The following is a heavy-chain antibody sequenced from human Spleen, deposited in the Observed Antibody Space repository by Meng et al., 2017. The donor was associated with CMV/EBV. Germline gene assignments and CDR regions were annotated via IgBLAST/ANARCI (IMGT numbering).Heavy chain of an antibody. D-gene: IGHD3-10*01. J-gene: IGHJ4*02. Sequence: KFSCKASGYAFNAYYIHGVRQAPGQGLEWMGWINPNSGGTNYAQNFQGRVTMTGDTSISTVYMELGRLRSDDTAVYYCARDIWHLGYWGQGTLVTVSS. V-gene: IGHV1-2*02. CDR3: ARDIWHLGY. CDR2: INPNSGGT. CDR1: GYAFNAYY.